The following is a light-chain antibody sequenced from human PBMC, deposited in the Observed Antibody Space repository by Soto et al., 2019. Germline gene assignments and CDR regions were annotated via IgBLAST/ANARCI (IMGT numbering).Light chain of an antibody. CDR2: YAS. Sequence: EIVMTQSPATLSVSPGERATLSCRASQSVSSNLAWYQQKPGQAPRLLIYYASTRATGIPDRFSGSGSGTEFTLTISSLQSEDFAVYYCQQYNNWPLTFGGGTKVDIK. CDR3: QQYNNWPLT. CDR1: QSVSSN. J-gene: IGKJ4*01. V-gene: IGKV3D-15*01.